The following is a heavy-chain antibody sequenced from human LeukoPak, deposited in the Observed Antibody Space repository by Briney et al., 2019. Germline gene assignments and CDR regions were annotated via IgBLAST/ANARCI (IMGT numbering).Heavy chain of an antibody. CDR1: GGSISSYY. Sequence: SETLSLTCTVSGGSISSYYWTWIRQPPGKGLEWIGYIYYSGSTNYNPSLKSRVTISVDTSKNQFSLKLSSVTAADTAVYYCASRSIQLWPTVDYWGQGTLVTVS. CDR2: IYYSGST. J-gene: IGHJ4*02. V-gene: IGHV4-59*01. D-gene: IGHD5-18*01. CDR3: ASRSIQLWPTVDY.